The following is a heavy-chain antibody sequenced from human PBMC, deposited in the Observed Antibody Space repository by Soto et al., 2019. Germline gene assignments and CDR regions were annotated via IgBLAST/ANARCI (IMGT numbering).Heavy chain of an antibody. D-gene: IGHD3-16*01. CDR3: AKDRGEKIYYYYGMDV. CDR2: ISYDGSNK. V-gene: IGHV3-30*18. CDR1: GFTFSSHG. Sequence: SLRLSCAASGFTFSSHGMHWVRQAPGKGLEWVAVISYDGSNKYYADSVKGRFTISRDSSKNTLYLQMNSLRVEDTAVYYCAKDRGEKIYYYYGMDVWGQGTTVTVSS. J-gene: IGHJ6*02.